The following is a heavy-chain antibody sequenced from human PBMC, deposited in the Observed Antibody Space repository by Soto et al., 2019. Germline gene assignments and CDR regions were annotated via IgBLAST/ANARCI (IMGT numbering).Heavy chain of an antibody. CDR1: GGSFSGYY. D-gene: IGHD3-10*01. J-gene: IGHJ5*01. CDR2: INHSGST. V-gene: IGHV4-34*01. Sequence: SETLSLTCAVYGGSFSGYYWSWIRQPPGKGLDWIGEINHSGSTNYNPSLKSRVTISVGTSKNQFSLNLSSVTAADTALYYSARRRLLLWSGALRAWFESWGQRNMVAASS. CDR3: ARRRLLLWSGALRAWFES.